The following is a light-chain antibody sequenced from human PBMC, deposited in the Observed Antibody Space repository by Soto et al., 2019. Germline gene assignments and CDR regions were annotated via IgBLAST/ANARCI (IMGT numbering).Light chain of an antibody. CDR2: DAT. CDR1: HSISSY. J-gene: IGKJ2*01. Sequence: EIVLTQSPATLSLSPGERGTLSCRASHSISSYLVWYQQKPGQTPRLLMSDATTRATGIPARFSGSGSGTDFTLTISSLEPEDSAVYHCQQRSTGPYTFGRGTKLEIK. CDR3: QQRSTGPYT. V-gene: IGKV3-11*01.